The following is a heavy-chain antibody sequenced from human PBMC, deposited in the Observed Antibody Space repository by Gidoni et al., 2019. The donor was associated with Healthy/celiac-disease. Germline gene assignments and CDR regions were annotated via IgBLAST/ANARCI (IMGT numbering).Heavy chain of an antibody. Sequence: EVQLVESGGGLVQPGGSLRLSCAASGFTFSSYAMSWVRQAPGKGLEWVAAISGSGGSTYYADSVKGRFTISRDNSKNTLYLQMNSLRAEDTAVYYCAKDPPDGPWELGEWDAFDIWGQGTMVTVSS. CDR3: AKDPPDGPWELGEWDAFDI. CDR2: ISGSGGST. D-gene: IGHD1-26*01. V-gene: IGHV3-23*04. J-gene: IGHJ3*02. CDR1: GFTFSSYA.